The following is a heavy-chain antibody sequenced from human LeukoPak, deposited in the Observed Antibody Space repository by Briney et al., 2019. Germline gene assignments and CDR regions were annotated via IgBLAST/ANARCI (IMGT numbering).Heavy chain of an antibody. CDR2: IYYSGST. J-gene: IGHJ4*02. Sequence: PSQTLSLTCTVSGGSISSGGYYWSWIRQHPGKGLEWIGYIYYSGSTYYNPSLKSRVTISVDTSKNQFSLKLSSVTAADTAVYYCARAFTPGIQLYGYWGQGTLVTVSS. V-gene: IGHV4-31*03. CDR3: ARAFTPGIQLYGY. CDR1: GGSISSGGYY. D-gene: IGHD5-18*01.